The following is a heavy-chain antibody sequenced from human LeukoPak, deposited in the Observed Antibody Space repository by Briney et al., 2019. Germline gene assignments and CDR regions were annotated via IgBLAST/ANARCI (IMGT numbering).Heavy chain of an antibody. V-gene: IGHV3-23*01. CDR3: AKDWRTQWLLRYAAFDY. CDR1: GFTFSSYA. D-gene: IGHD3-22*01. CDR2: ISGSGGTT. Sequence: TGGSLRLSCAASGFTFSSYAMSWVRQAPGKGLEWVSVISGSGGTTDYADSVKGRFTISRDNSKSTLYLQMNGLRAEDTAVYFCAKDWRTQWLLRYAAFDYWGQGTLVTVSS. J-gene: IGHJ4*02.